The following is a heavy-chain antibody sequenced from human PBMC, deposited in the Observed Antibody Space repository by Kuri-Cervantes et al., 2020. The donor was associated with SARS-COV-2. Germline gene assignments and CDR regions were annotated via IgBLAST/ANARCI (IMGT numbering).Heavy chain of an antibody. CDR3: AREGYRFGELGYNWFDP. Sequence: SVKVSCKASGYTFSNYGISWVRQAPGQGLEWMGGIIPIFGKANYAQKFQGRVTITADESTSTAYMELSSLRSEDTAVYYCAREGYRFGELGYNWFDPWGQGTLVTVSS. V-gene: IGHV1-69*13. J-gene: IGHJ5*02. D-gene: IGHD3-10*01. CDR2: IIPIFGKA. CDR1: GYTFSNYG.